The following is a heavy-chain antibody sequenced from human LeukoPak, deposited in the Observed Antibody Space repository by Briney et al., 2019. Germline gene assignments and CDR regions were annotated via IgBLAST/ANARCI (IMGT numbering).Heavy chain of an antibody. CDR2: IYSGGST. J-gene: IGHJ5*02. Sequence: GGSLRLSCAASGFIVSSNYMSWVRQAPGKGLEWVSVIYSGGSTYYADSVKGRLTISRDNSKNTLYLQMNSLRAEDTAVYYCARAAGTGWFDPWGQGTLVTVSS. V-gene: IGHV3-53*01. CDR1: GFIVSSNY. CDR3: ARAAGTGWFDP. D-gene: IGHD6-13*01.